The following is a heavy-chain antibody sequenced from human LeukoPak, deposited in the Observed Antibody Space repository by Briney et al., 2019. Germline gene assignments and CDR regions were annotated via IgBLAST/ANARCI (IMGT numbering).Heavy chain of an antibody. V-gene: IGHV1-18*01. CDR3: ARVGRAPYCTNGVCLYYYFDY. CDR2: ISAYNGKT. J-gene: IGHJ4*02. D-gene: IGHD2-8*01. CDR1: GYNFTSYG. Sequence: ASVKVSCKAFGYNFTSYGITWVRQAPGQGLEWMGWISAYNGKTNSAQKFQGRVTMTTDTSTSTAYMELRSLRSDDTGVYYCARVGRAPYCTNGVCLYYYFDYWGQGTLVTVSS.